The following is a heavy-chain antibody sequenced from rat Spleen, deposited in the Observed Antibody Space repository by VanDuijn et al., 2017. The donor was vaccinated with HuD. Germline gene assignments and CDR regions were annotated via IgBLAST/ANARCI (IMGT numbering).Heavy chain of an antibody. CDR2: ITNASGGT. J-gene: IGHJ4*01. D-gene: IGHD1-10*01. V-gene: IGHV5-31*01. CDR1: GFTFNYYW. CDR3: ARPHNYRYVMDV. Sequence: EVQLVESGGGLVHPGRSLKLSCVTSGFTFNYYWMTWIRQAPGKGLEWVASITNASGGTHYPDSVKGRFTISRDIAKSTLYLQMNNLRSEDTATYYCARPHNYRYVMDVWGQGASVTVSS.